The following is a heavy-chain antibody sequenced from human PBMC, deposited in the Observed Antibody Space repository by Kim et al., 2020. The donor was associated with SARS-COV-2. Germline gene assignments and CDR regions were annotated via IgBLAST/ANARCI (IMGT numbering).Heavy chain of an antibody. J-gene: IGHJ4*02. CDR3: AKDGPTGASSDY. D-gene: IGHD1-26*01. Sequence: YYADFVKGRFTSYKDNSENTLYLEMNSLRAEDTAVYYCAKDGPTGASSDYWGQGTLVTVSS. V-gene: IGHV3-23*01.